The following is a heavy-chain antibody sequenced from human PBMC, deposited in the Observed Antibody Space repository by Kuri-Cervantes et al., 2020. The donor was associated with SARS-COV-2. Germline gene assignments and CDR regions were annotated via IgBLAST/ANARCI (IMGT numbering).Heavy chain of an antibody. CDR2: ISYDGSNK. V-gene: IGHV3-30-3*01. J-gene: IGHJ4*02. D-gene: IGHD5-24*01. Sequence: GESLKISCAASGFTFSSYAMHWVRQAPGKGLEWVAVISYDGSNKYYAHSVKGRFTISRDNSKNTLYLQMNSLRAEDTAVYYCARGTGLQFLDYWGQGTLVTVSS. CDR3: ARGTGLQFLDY. CDR1: GFTFSSYA.